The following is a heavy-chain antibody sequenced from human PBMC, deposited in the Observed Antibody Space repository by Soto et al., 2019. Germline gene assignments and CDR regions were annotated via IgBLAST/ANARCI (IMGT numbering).Heavy chain of an antibody. V-gene: IGHV3-23*01. D-gene: IGHD1-26*01. CDR3: AKVEEEGGSYYAFDY. CDR2: ISGSGGST. Sequence: EVQLLESGGGLVQPGGSLRLSCAASGFTFSSYAMSWVRQAPGKGLEWVSAISGSGGSTYYADSVKGRFTISRDNSKNTLYLQMNSLRADDTAVYYCAKVEEEGGSYYAFDYWGQGTLVTVSS. CDR1: GFTFSSYA. J-gene: IGHJ4*02.